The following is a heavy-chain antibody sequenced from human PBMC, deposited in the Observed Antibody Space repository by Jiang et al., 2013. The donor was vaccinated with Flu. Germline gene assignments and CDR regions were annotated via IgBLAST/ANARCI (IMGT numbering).Heavy chain of an antibody. Sequence: FQGHVIFSADKSINTAYLQWSSLKASDTAIYYCARHLGGFYWYFDLWGRGTLVTVSS. J-gene: IGHJ2*01. D-gene: IGHD2-15*01. CDR3: ARHLGGFYWYFDL. V-gene: IGHV5-10-1*01.